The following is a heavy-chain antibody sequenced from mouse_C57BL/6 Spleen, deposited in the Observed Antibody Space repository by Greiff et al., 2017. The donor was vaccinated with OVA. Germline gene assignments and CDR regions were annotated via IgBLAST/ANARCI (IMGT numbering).Heavy chain of an antibody. Sequence: QVQLQQSGPELVKPGASVKISCKASGYAFSSSWMNWVKQRPGKGLEWIGRIYPGDGDTNYNGKFKGKATLTADKSSSTAYMQLSSLTSEDSAVYFCARSDYDVWYFDVWGTGTTVTVSS. CDR2: IYPGDGDT. D-gene: IGHD2-4*01. CDR3: ARSDYDVWYFDV. J-gene: IGHJ1*03. CDR1: GYAFSSSW. V-gene: IGHV1-82*01.